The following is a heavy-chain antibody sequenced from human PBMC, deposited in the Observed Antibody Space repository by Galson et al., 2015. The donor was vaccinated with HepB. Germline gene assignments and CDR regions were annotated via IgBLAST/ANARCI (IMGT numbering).Heavy chain of an antibody. CDR3: AKGAAYYDSSGYRT. Sequence: SLRLSCAASGFTFSSYGMHWVRQAPGKGLEWVAVISYDGSNKYYADSVKGRFTISRDNSKNTLYLQMNSLRAEDTAVYYCAKGAAYYDSSGYRTWGQGTLVTVSS. CDR1: GFTFSSYG. D-gene: IGHD3-22*01. J-gene: IGHJ4*02. V-gene: IGHV3-30*18. CDR2: ISYDGSNK.